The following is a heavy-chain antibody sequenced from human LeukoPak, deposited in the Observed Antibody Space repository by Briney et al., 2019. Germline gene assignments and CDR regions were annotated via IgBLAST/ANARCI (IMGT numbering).Heavy chain of an antibody. CDR1: GYSFISYW. D-gene: IGHD4-23*01. Sequence: GESLKISCKGSGYSFISYWVGWVRQMPGKGLEWMGIIYPGDSDTRYSPSFQGQVTISADKSISTAYLQWSSLKASDTAMYYCARVTTVVTPNFFDYWGQGTLVTVSS. J-gene: IGHJ4*02. CDR3: ARVTTVVTPNFFDY. CDR2: IYPGDSDT. V-gene: IGHV5-51*01.